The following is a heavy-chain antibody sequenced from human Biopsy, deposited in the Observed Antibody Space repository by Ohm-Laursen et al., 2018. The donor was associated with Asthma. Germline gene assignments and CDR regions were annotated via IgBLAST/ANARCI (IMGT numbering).Heavy chain of an antibody. D-gene: IGHD6-13*01. J-gene: IGHJ5*02. V-gene: IGHV1-2*06. CDR1: GYTFIGCH. CDR2: INPNSGGT. CDR3: ARGQKSAGDRWFDP. Sequence: ASVKVSCKASGYTFIGCHIHWMRQAPGQGLGWMGRINPNSGGTNYAQKFQGRVTMTRDTSISTAYMEVSRLRSDDTAVYYCARGQKSAGDRWFDPWGQGTLVIVSS.